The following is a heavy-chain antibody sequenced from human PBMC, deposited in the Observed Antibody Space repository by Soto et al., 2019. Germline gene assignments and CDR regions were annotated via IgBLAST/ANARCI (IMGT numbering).Heavy chain of an antibody. V-gene: IGHV4-30-4*01. CDR2: IYYSGST. Sequence: PSETLSLTCTVSGGSISSGDYYWSCIRQPPGKGLEWIGYIYYSGSTYYNPSLKSRVTISVDTSKNQFSLKLSSVTAADTAVYYCAREGGYCSGGSCYSMYYFDYWGQGTLVTVSS. J-gene: IGHJ4*02. CDR1: GGSISSGDYY. CDR3: AREGGYCSGGSCYSMYYFDY. D-gene: IGHD2-15*01.